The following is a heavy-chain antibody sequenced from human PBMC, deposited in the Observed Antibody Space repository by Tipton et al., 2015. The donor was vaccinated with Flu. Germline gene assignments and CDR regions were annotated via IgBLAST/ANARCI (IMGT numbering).Heavy chain of an antibody. CDR1: GVSLISHY. V-gene: IGHV4-59*11. D-gene: IGHD2-2*03. CDR3: ARLDRGYFDY. Sequence: TLSLSCTVSGVSLISHYWAWIRQPPGKVLEFIGDIFHSGSTSYNPSLKSRVTMSVDTSQNQFSLKLFSTTAADTAIYYCARLDRGYFDYWGLGTLVTVSS. J-gene: IGHJ4*02. CDR2: IFHSGST.